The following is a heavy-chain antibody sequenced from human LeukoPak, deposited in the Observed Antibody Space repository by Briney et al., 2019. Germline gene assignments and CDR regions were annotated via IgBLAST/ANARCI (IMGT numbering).Heavy chain of an antibody. CDR3: ARDLSWRTGSLDY. V-gene: IGHV3-11*05. CDR2: ISGSGSFT. CDR1: GFAFSDYY. J-gene: IGHJ4*02. Sequence: EGSLRLSCAASGFAFSDYYMIWIRQAPGKGLEWLGYISGSGSFTNYADSVKGRFNISRDNAKESVYLQMNSLRAEDTALYYCARDLSWRTGSLDYWGQGTMVTVSS. D-gene: IGHD3/OR15-3a*01.